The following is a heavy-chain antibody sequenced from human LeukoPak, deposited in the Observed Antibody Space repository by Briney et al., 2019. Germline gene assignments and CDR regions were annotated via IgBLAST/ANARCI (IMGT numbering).Heavy chain of an antibody. Sequence: ASVKVSCKASGYTFTSYGISWVRQAPGQGLEWMGWISAHNGNTNYAQKLQGRVTMTTDTSTSTAYMELRSLRSDDTAVYYCARDRTIQDYFDYWGQGTLVTVSS. V-gene: IGHV1-18*01. CDR3: ARDRTIQDYFDY. CDR1: GYTFTSYG. J-gene: IGHJ4*02. CDR2: ISAHNGNT. D-gene: IGHD5-24*01.